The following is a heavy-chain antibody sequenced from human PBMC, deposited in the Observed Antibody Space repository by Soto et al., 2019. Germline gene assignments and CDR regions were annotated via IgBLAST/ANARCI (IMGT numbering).Heavy chain of an antibody. D-gene: IGHD2-2*01. CDR3: ARGIGYCSSINCYSSRRLRFDS. Sequence: QVQLQQWGAGLLKPSETLSLTCAVYGGSFSGYYWTWIRQSPEKGLEWIGEVNHGGTTYYTPSLTARVTIPVHTTKNQFSLKMSSVTAADTAVYYCARGIGYCSSINCYSSRRLRFDSWGQGTLVTVSS. CDR2: VNHGGTT. J-gene: IGHJ4*02. V-gene: IGHV4-34*01. CDR1: GGSFSGYY.